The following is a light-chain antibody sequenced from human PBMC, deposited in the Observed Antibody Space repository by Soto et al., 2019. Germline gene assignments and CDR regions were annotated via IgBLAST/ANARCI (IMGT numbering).Light chain of an antibody. J-gene: IGLJ1*01. CDR2: GVY. V-gene: IGLV2-14*01. Sequence: QSALTQPASVSGCPEQSLTISCTGSSDDIGTYEYISWHQHHPGKAPKLTLSGVYDRPSGISDRFSGSKSGKTASLTNFGLQVEDEAVYYCSSYTTGSTLPWVFGTGTKVTVL. CDR1: SDDIGTYEY. CDR3: SSYTTGSTLPWV.